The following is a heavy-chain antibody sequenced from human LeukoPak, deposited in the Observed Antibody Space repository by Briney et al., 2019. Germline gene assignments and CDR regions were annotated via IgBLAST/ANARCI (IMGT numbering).Heavy chain of an antibody. V-gene: IGHV3-30*01. CDR1: GFTFSTFA. D-gene: IGHD6-13*01. J-gene: IGHJ4*02. Sequence: GRSLRLSCAASGFTFSTFAVHWVRQAPGKGLEWVAVISYDGSNKYYADSVKGRSTISRDNSKNTLYLQMNSLRAEDTAVYYCAKPAPYSSSWYPIDYWGQGTLVTVSS. CDR2: ISYDGSNK. CDR3: AKPAPYSSSWYPIDY.